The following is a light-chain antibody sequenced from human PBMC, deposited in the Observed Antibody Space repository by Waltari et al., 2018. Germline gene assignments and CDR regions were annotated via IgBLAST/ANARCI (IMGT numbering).Light chain of an antibody. CDR2: PDF. CDR1: KLGDQF. Sequence: SYELTQPPSVSVSPGQTASITCSGDKLGDQFASWYRQKPGQSPMLVIYPDFKRPTGIPEGFSGSNSGNTATLTISGTQAMDEADYYCQAWDVSTVVFGGGTKLTVL. CDR3: QAWDVSTVV. J-gene: IGLJ2*01. V-gene: IGLV3-1*01.